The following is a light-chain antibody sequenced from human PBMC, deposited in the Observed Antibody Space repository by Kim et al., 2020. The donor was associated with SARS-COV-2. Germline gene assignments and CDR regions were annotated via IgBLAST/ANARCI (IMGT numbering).Light chain of an antibody. CDR1: QSINNH. V-gene: IGKV1-39*01. Sequence: SIGNRVTINCRESQSINNHVNWDQYKPGKAPKILKYAATNLQSGVPTRFSGSGSGTEFTLSISSLQPDESATYNCQQSYLAPYTFGQGTKVEI. J-gene: IGKJ2*01. CDR2: AAT. CDR3: QQSYLAPYT.